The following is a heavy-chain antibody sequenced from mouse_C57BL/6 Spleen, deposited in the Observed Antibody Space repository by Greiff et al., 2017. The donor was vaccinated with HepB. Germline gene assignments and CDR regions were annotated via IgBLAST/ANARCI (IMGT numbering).Heavy chain of an antibody. Sequence: EVQLQQSGPELVKPGASVKISCKASGYSFTDYNMNWVKQSNGKSLEWIGVINPNYGTTSYNQKFKGKATLTVDPSASTAYMQLNSLTSEDSAVYYCARESAPITTVVEGYWYFDVWGTGTTVTVSS. J-gene: IGHJ1*03. D-gene: IGHD1-1*01. V-gene: IGHV1-39*01. CDR1: GYSFTDYN. CDR2: INPNYGTT. CDR3: ARESAPITTVVEGYWYFDV.